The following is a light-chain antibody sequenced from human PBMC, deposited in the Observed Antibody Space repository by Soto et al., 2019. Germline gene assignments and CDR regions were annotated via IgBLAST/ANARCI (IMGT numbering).Light chain of an antibody. Sequence: DIQMTQSPSSLSASVGDRVTITCRASQAISNYLAWYQQKPGKVPKLLIFAASTLQSGVPSRFSGSGSGTDFTLTISSLQPEDVATYYCQRYNSVPVWFGQGTKVEIK. CDR3: QRYNSVPVW. J-gene: IGKJ1*01. V-gene: IGKV1-27*01. CDR1: QAISNY. CDR2: AAS.